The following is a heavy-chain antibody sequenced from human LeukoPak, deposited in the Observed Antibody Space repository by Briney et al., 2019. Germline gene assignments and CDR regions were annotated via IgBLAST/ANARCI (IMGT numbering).Heavy chain of an antibody. CDR1: GGTFSSYA. Sequence: SVKVSCKASGGTFSSYAISWVRQAPGQGLEWMGRIIPILGIANYAQKFQGRVTITADKSTSTAYMELSSLRSEDTAVYYCARGVGAFPYYYYYGMDVWGQGTTVTVSS. CDR2: IIPILGIA. CDR3: ARGVGAFPYYYYYGMDV. J-gene: IGHJ6*02. V-gene: IGHV1-69*04. D-gene: IGHD1-26*01.